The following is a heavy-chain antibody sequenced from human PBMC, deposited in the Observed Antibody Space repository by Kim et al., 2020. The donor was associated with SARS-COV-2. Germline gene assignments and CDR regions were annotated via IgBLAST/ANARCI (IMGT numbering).Heavy chain of an antibody. CDR3: ARDPPWFGEQGGMDV. Sequence: SETLSLTCTVSGGSVSSGSYYWSWIRQPPGKGLEWIGYIYYSGSTNYNPSLKSRVTISVDTSKNQFSLKLSSVTAADTAVYYCARDPPWFGEQGGMDVWGQGTTVTVSS. D-gene: IGHD3-10*01. CDR1: GGSVSSGSYY. J-gene: IGHJ6*02. V-gene: IGHV4-61*01. CDR2: IYYSGST.